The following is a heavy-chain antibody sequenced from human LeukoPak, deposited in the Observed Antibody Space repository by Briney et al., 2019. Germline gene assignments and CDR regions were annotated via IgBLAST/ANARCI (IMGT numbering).Heavy chain of an antibody. CDR1: GGSISSGDYY. D-gene: IGHD2-15*01. V-gene: IGHV4-30-4*01. CDR3: ARGSCSGGSCYSSWFDP. J-gene: IGHJ5*02. CDR2: IYYSGST. Sequence: PSETLSLTCTVSGGSISSGDYYWSWIRQPPGKGLEWIGYIYYSGSTYYNPSLKSRVTISVDTSKNQFSLKLSSVTAADTAVYYCARGSCSGGSCYSSWFDPWGQGTLVTVSS.